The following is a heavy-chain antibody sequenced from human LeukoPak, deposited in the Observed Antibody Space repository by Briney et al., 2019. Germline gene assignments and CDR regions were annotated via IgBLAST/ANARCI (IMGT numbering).Heavy chain of an antibody. CDR2: ISGSGGST. D-gene: IGHD5-24*01. CDR3: ANSGRGWLQTLGAFDI. Sequence: ETLSLTCAVHGGSFSGYYWSWVRQAPGKGLEWVSAISGSGGSTYYADSVKGRFTISRDNSKNTLYLQMNSLRAEDTAVYYCANSGRGWLQTLGAFDIWGQGTMVTVSS. J-gene: IGHJ3*02. V-gene: IGHV3-23*01. CDR1: GGSFSGYY.